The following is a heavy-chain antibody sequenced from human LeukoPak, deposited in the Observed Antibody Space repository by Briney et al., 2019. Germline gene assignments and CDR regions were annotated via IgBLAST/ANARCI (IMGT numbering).Heavy chain of an antibody. Sequence: GGSLRLSCAASGFTFSSYGMHWVRQAPGKGLEWVAVIWYDGSNKYYADSVKGRFTISRDNSKNTLYLQMYSLRAEDTAVYYCTKDLTDFHYYYTDVWGKGTTVIVSS. J-gene: IGHJ6*03. CDR3: TKDLTDFHYYYTDV. CDR2: IWYDGSNK. CDR1: GFTFSSYG. V-gene: IGHV3-33*06. D-gene: IGHD2-21*02.